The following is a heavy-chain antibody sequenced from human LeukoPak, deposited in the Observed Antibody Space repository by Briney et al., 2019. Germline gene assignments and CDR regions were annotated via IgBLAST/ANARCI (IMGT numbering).Heavy chain of an antibody. CDR1: GYSISSGYY. J-gene: IGHJ6*03. CDR2: IYHSGST. V-gene: IGHV4-38-2*02. Sequence: SETLSLTCTVSGYSISSGYYWGWIRQPPGKGLEWIGSIYHSGSTYYNPSLKSRVTISVDTSKNQFSLKLSSVTAADTAVYYCARGTPLYYYYMDVWGRGTTVTVSS. CDR3: ARGTPLYYYYMDV. D-gene: IGHD1-14*01.